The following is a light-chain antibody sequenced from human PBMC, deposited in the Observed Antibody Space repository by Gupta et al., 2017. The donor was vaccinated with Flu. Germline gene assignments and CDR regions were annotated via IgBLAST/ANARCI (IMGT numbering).Light chain of an antibody. Sequence: VAPGEPASISCRSSQSLLYSNGYNYVDWYLQQPGQSPQLLIYLGANRASGVPDRCSGSGSGTVFTLKISRVEDEDIGVYYCKQAIQTPLTFGQGTRLEIK. CDR3: KQAIQTPLT. V-gene: IGKV2-28*01. CDR2: LGA. J-gene: IGKJ5*01. CDR1: QSLLYSNGYNY.